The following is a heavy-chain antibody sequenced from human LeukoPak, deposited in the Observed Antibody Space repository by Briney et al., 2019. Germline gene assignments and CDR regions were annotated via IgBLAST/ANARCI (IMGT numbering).Heavy chain of an antibody. CDR1: GGSFSGYY. V-gene: IGHV4-34*01. D-gene: IGHD3-16*01. CDR3: ARGGGKWI. J-gene: IGHJ4*02. Sequence: SETLSLTCAVYGGSFSGYYWSWIRQPPGKGLEWLGEINHSGSTNYNPSLKSRVTISVDTSKNQFSLKLSSVTAADTAVYYCARGGGKWIWGQGTLVTVSS. CDR2: INHSGST.